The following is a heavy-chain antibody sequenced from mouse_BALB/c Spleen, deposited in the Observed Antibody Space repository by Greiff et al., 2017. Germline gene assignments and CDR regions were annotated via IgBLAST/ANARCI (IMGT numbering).Heavy chain of an antibody. CDR1: GYTFTDYE. D-gene: IGHD2-2*01. CDR2: IDPETGGT. CDR3: TREWFPDY. J-gene: IGHJ2*01. Sequence: VQLQQSGAELVRPGASVTLSCKASGYTFTDYEMHWVKQTPVHGLEWIGAIDPETGGTAYNQKFKGKATLTADKSSSTAYMELRSLTSEDSAVYYCTREWFPDYWGQGTTLTVSS. V-gene: IGHV1-15*01.